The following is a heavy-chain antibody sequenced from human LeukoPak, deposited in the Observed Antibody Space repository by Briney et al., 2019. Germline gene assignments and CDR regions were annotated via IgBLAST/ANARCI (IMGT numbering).Heavy chain of an antibody. D-gene: IGHD3-22*01. CDR2: ISSDSIHT. V-gene: IGHV3-21*01. J-gene: IGHJ4*02. CDR1: GFAFSSYS. Sequence: GGSLRLSCAASGFAFSSYSMNWIRQAPGKGLEWVSSISSDSIHTYYGDSMKGRFTISRDNAKNSLYLQMNNLRAEDTAIYYCSGHHDSTGSAVDYWGQGTLVTVPS. CDR3: SGHHDSTGSAVDY.